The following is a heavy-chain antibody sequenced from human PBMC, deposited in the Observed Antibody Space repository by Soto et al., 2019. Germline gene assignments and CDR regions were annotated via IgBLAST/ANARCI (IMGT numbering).Heavy chain of an antibody. CDR1: GFTFSSYG. CDR3: ARVYDSSGYYFAYYYYYGMDV. V-gene: IGHV3-33*01. CDR2: IWYDGSNK. Sequence: QVQLVESGGGVVQPGRSLRLSCAASGFTFSSYGMHWVRQAPGKGLEWVAVIWYDGSNKYYADSVKGRFAISRDNSKNTRYLQMNSLRAEDTAVYYCARVYDSSGYYFAYYYYYGMDVWGQGTTVTVSS. D-gene: IGHD3-22*01. J-gene: IGHJ6*02.